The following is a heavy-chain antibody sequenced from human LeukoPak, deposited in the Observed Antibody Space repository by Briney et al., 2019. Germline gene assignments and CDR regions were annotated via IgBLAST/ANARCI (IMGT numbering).Heavy chain of an antibody. CDR1: GFTVSSNY. CDR2: IYSGGST. CDR3: ARDWRIDYGDSFYYFDY. J-gene: IGHJ4*02. D-gene: IGHD4-17*01. Sequence: GGSLRLSCAASGFTVSSNYMSWVRQAPGKGLEWVSVIYSGGSTYYADSAKGRFTISRDNSKNTLYLQMNSLRAEDTAVYYCARDWRIDYGDSFYYFDYWGQGTLVTVSS. V-gene: IGHV3-53*01.